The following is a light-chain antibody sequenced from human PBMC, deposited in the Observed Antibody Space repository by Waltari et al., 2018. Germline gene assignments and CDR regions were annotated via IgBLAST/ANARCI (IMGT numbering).Light chain of an antibody. V-gene: IGLV2-14*01. Sequence: QSALTQPAHVSGSPGQSVTIFCAGTSNDVGGYNSVPWYPEHPGQAPRVIIYDVSDRPSGVSDRFSGSKSGNTASLTISGLQAEDEADYYCSSQSSNDVVLFGGGTKLTVL. CDR1: SNDVGGYNS. J-gene: IGLJ2*01. CDR3: SSQSSNDVVL. CDR2: DVS.